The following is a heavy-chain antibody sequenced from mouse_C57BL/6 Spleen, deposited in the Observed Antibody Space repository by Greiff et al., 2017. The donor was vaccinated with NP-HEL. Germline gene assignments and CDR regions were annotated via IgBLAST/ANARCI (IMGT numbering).Heavy chain of an antibody. CDR3: ARGGLRHYAMDY. J-gene: IGHJ4*01. D-gene: IGHD2-4*01. Sequence: QVTLKVSGAELVKPGASVKMSCKASGYTFTTYPIEWMKQNHGKSLEWIGNFHPYNDDTKYNEKFKGKATLTVEKSSSTVYLELSRLTSDDSAVYYCARGGLRHYAMDYWGQGTSVTVSS. CDR2: FHPYNDDT. CDR1: GYTFTTYP. V-gene: IGHV1-47*01.